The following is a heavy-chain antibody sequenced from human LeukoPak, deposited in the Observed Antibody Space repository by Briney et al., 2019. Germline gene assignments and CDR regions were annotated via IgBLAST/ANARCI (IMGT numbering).Heavy chain of an antibody. CDR3: ASAYYDYVWGSPIPAFDI. Sequence: SETLSLTCTVSGGSISSSSYYWGWIRQPPGKGLEWIGSIYYSESTYYNPSLKSRVTISVDTSKNQFSLKLSSVTAADTAVYYCASAYYDYVWGSPIPAFDISGQGTMVTVSS. CDR2: IYYSEST. D-gene: IGHD3-16*01. CDR1: GGSISSSSYY. V-gene: IGHV4-39*01. J-gene: IGHJ3*02.